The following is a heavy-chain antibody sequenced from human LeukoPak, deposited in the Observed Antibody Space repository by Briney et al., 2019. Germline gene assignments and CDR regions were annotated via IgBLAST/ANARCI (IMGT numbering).Heavy chain of an antibody. D-gene: IGHD1-26*01. J-gene: IGHJ4*02. CDR1: GASVGSAGYY. Sequence: SETLSLTCTVSGASVGSAGYYWSWIRQPPGGGLEWIGYIYYIRNTNYNPSLKSRVTMSLDPSKNQFSLKLNSVTAADTAVYYCARPQSQSGSYRHYFGYWGQGTLVTVPS. CDR2: IYYIRNT. V-gene: IGHV4-61*08. CDR3: ARPQSQSGSYRHYFGY.